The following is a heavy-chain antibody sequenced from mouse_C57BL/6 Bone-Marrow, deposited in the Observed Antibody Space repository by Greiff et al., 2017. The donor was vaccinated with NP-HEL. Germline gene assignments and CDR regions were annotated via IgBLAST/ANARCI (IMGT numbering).Heavy chain of an antibody. CDR3: AKLARYYGNYDYYAMDY. CDR2: IYPRSGNT. V-gene: IGHV1-81*01. CDR1: GYTFTSYG. Sequence: VQLQQSGAELARPGASVKLSCKASGYTFTSYGISWVKQRTGQGLEWIGEIYPRSGNTYYKVRFKGEATLTADKSSRRAYTDLRSLTSEDSAVYFCAKLARYYGNYDYYAMDYWGQGTSVTVSS. J-gene: IGHJ4*01. D-gene: IGHD2-1*01.